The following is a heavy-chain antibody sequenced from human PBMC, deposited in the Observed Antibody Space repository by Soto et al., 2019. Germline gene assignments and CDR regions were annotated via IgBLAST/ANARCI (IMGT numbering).Heavy chain of an antibody. Sequence: QVQLVESGGGVVQPGRSLRLSCAASGFTFSSYGMHWVRQAPGKGLEWVAVISYDGSNKYYADSVKGRFTISRDNSKNTLYLQMNSLRAEDTAVYYCAKDRWDSSGHPYYFDYWGQGTLVTVSS. V-gene: IGHV3-30*18. CDR1: GFTFSSYG. CDR3: AKDRWDSSGHPYYFDY. J-gene: IGHJ4*02. D-gene: IGHD6-19*01. CDR2: ISYDGSNK.